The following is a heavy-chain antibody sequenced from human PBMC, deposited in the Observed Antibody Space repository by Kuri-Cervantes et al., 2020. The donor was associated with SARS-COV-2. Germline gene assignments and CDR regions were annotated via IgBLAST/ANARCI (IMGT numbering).Heavy chain of an antibody. Sequence: ASAKVSCKASGYTFSIYDINWVRQAPGQGLEWMGGFDPEDGETIYAQKVQGRVTMTEDTSTDTVYMELSSLRSEDTAVYYCATSYAVSLAMVVDYWGQGTLVTVSS. CDR3: ATSYAVSLAMVVDY. CDR2: FDPEDGET. J-gene: IGHJ4*02. CDR1: GYTFSIYD. V-gene: IGHV1-24*01. D-gene: IGHD4/OR15-4a*01.